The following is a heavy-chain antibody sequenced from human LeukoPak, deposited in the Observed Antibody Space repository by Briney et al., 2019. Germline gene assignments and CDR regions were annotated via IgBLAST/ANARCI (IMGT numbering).Heavy chain of an antibody. Sequence: PGGSLRLSCAASGFTFSSYGMHWVRQAPGKGLEWVSAISGSGGSTYYADSVKGRFTISRDNSKNTLYLQMNSLRAEDTAVYYCARLGSWSTYDYWGQGTLVTVSS. D-gene: IGHD7-27*01. CDR2: ISGSGGST. J-gene: IGHJ4*02. V-gene: IGHV3-23*01. CDR3: ARLGSWSTYDY. CDR1: GFTFSSYG.